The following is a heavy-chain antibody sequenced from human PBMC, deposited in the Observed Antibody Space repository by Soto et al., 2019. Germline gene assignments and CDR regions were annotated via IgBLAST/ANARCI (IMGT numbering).Heavy chain of an antibody. CDR2: ISSSGSTI. CDR1: GFTFSSYE. CDR3: ARAHTYYYDSSGYSDGMDV. Sequence: VGSLRLSCAASGFTFSSYEMNWVRQAPGKGLEWVSYISSSGSTIYYADSVKGRFTISRDNAKNSLYLQMNSLRAEDTAVYYCARAHTYYYDSSGYSDGMDVWGQGTTVTVSS. D-gene: IGHD3-22*01. V-gene: IGHV3-48*03. J-gene: IGHJ6*02.